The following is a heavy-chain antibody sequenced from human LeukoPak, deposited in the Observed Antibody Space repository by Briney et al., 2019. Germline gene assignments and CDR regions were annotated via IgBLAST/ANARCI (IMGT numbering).Heavy chain of an antibody. D-gene: IGHD6-19*01. CDR3: AKDVVSGWYWGYFDY. CDR1: GFTVSSNY. V-gene: IGHV3-66*01. J-gene: IGHJ4*02. Sequence: GGSLRLSCAASGFTVSSNYMSWVRQAPGKGLEWVSVIYSGGSTYYADSVKGRFTISRDNSKNTLYLQMNSLRAEDTAVYYCAKDVVSGWYWGYFDYWGQGTLVTVSS. CDR2: IYSGGST.